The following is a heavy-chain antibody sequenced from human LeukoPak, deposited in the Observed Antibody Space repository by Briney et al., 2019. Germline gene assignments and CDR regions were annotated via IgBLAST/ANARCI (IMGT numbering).Heavy chain of an antibody. CDR1: GFTFSSYA. Sequence: GRSLRLSCAASGFTFSSYAMHWVRQAPGKGLEWVAVISYDGSNKYYADSVNGRFTISRDNSKNTLYLQMNSLRAEDTAVYYCARDLAPSSGYPKSVFDYWGQGTLVTVSS. CDR2: ISYDGSNK. D-gene: IGHD3-22*01. CDR3: ARDLAPSSGYPKSVFDY. V-gene: IGHV3-30-3*01. J-gene: IGHJ4*02.